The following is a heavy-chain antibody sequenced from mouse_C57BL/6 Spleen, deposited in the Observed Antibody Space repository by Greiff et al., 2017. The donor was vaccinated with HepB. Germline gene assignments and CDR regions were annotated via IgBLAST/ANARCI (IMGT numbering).Heavy chain of an antibody. CDR2: IRNKANNHAT. D-gene: IGHD3-2*02. V-gene: IGHV6-6*01. Sequence: EVKVEESGGGLVQPGGSMKLSCAASGFTFSDAWMDWVRQSPEKGLEWVAEIRNKANNHATYYAESVKGRFTISRDDSKSSVYLQMNSLRAEDTGIYYCTRRLRLPYFDYWGQGTTLTVSS. CDR3: TRRLRLPYFDY. J-gene: IGHJ2*01. CDR1: GFTFSDAW.